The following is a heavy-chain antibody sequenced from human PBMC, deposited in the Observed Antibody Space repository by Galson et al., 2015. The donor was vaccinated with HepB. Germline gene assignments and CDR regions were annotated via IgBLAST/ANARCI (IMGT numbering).Heavy chain of an antibody. CDR2: ISHDENTK. CDR3: ATVAWKINPGFDI. CDR1: GFAFRDYA. J-gene: IGHJ3*02. D-gene: IGHD1-1*01. V-gene: IGHV3-30*02. Sequence: SLRLSCAASGFAFRDYAMHWVRQAPGKGLEWVAYISHDENTKRFADSVQGRFTVSRDNPKDTLYLHLNSLKTEDTAVYYCATVAWKINPGFDIWAEGQWSPFLQ.